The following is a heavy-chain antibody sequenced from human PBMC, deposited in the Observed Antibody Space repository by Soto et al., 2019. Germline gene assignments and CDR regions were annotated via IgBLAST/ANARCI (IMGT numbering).Heavy chain of an antibody. CDR1: GGSISSGGYY. V-gene: IGHV4-31*03. CDR2: IYYSGRT. Sequence: QVQLQESGPGLVKPSQTLSLTCTVSGGSISSGGYYWSWIRQHPGKGLEWIRYIYYSGRTYYNPSLMSRVTISVGTSKNPYSLKLSSVTAADTAVYYCARDSRRIPGATTGARYYYGMDVWGQGTTVTVSS. J-gene: IGHJ6*02. CDR3: ARDSRRIPGATTGARYYYGMDV. D-gene: IGHD5-12*01.